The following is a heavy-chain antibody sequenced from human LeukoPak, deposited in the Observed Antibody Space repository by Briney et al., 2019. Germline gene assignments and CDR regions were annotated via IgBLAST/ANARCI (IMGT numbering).Heavy chain of an antibody. D-gene: IGHD2-2*01. J-gene: IGHJ4*02. V-gene: IGHV1-2*02. CDR1: GYTFTGYY. CDR2: INPNSGGT. Sequence: ASVKVSCKASGYTFTGYYMHWVRQAPGQGLEWMGWINPNSGGTNYAQKFQGRVTMTRDTSISTAYMELSRLRSDDTAVYYCARFAMKDIVVVPAAFDYWGQGTLVTVSS. CDR3: ARFAMKDIVVVPAAFDY.